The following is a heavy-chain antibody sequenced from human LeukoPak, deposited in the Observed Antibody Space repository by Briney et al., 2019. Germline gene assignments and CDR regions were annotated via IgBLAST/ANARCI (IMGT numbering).Heavy chain of an antibody. D-gene: IGHD5/OR15-5a*01. Sequence: GGSLRLSCTASAITFSNSWRSWVRQAPGKGLEWVAKIKQGGSETKYVDSVKGRFTISRDNSKNSLFLQMNSLRGEDTAIYYCARHLAGDSLYRHFDYWGQGTLVTVSS. CDR1: AITFSNSW. V-gene: IGHV3-7*04. CDR3: ARHLAGDSLYRHFDY. J-gene: IGHJ4*02. CDR2: IKQGGSET.